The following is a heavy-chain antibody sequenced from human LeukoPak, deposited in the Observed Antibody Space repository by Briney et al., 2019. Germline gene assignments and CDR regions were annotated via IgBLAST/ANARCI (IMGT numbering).Heavy chain of an antibody. V-gene: IGHV2-5*02. CDR1: GFSFTTSGVG. Sequence: SGPALVKPTQTLTLTCTFSGFSFTTSGVGVGWIRQRPGKALEWLGMIFWDDDKRYSPSLKSRLAITEHASENQVVLTVTNMNPADTGTYFCAHTGYSYGLDYWGQGTLVTVSS. CDR3: AHTGYSYGLDY. J-gene: IGHJ4*02. D-gene: IGHD5-18*01. CDR2: IFWDDDK.